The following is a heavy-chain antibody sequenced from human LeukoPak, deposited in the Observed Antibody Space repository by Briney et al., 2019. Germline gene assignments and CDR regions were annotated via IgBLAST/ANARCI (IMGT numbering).Heavy chain of an antibody. J-gene: IGHJ4*02. V-gene: IGHV3-13*04. Sequence: PGGSLRLSCAASGFTFSNYDMLWVRQATGKGLEWVSAIGTAGDTYYPDSVKGRFTISRDNSKNSLYLQMNSLRVEDTAVYYCARGGIAARFAYWGQGTLVTVSS. CDR2: IGTAGDT. D-gene: IGHD6-6*01. CDR3: ARGGIAARFAY. CDR1: GFTFSNYD.